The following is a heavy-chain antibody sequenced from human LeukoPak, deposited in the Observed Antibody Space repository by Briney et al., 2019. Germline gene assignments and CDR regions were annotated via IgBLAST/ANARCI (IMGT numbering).Heavy chain of an antibody. Sequence: GGSLRLSCAASGFTFSSYSMNWVRQAPGKGLEWVSSISSSSSYIYYADSVKGRFTISRDNAKNSLYLQMNSLRAEDTAVYYCARRAAAGTLYYYYYMDVWGKGTTVTVSS. V-gene: IGHV3-21*04. CDR1: GFTFSSYS. D-gene: IGHD6-13*01. CDR2: ISSSSSYI. J-gene: IGHJ6*03. CDR3: ARRAAAGTLYYYYYMDV.